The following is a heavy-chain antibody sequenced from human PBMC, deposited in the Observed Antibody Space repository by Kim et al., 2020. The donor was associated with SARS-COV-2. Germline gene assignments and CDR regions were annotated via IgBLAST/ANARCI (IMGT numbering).Heavy chain of an antibody. CDR3: ARDSYYDNSGYYSWGGGTNIYYHGMDV. J-gene: IGHJ6*04. D-gene: IGHD3-22*01. CDR2: IYDSVST. CDR1: GGSLSRSSYY. V-gene: IGHV4-61*01. Sequence: SETLSLTCTVSGGSLSRSSYYWSWIRQPPGKGLEWIGCIYDSVSTDFNPSLKSRVTISVDTSKNQFSLKLTSVTAADTAVYYCARDSYYDNSGYYSWGGGTNIYYHGMDVWGKGTTVTVSS.